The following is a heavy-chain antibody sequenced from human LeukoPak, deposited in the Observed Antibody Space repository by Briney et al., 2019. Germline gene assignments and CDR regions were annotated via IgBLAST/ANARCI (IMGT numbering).Heavy chain of an antibody. J-gene: IGHJ4*02. CDR3: ARQIGSSCFDY. V-gene: IGHV5-51*01. CDR2: IYPGDSDT. Sequence: GESLKISCKGSGYSFTSYWIGWVRQMPGKGLEWMGIIYPGDSDTRYSTSFQGQVTISADKSISPAYLQWSCLKASDTAMYYCARQIGSSCFDYWGQGTLVTVSS. D-gene: IGHD6-13*01. CDR1: GYSFTSYW.